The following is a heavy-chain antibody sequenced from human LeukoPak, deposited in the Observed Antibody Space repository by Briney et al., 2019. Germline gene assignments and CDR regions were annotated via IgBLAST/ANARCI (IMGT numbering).Heavy chain of an antibody. J-gene: IGHJ4*02. CDR3: AKDLTAQVVPAASFDY. V-gene: IGHV3-23*01. CDR2: ISGSGGST. CDR1: GFTFSSYA. Sequence: GGSLRLSCAASGFTFSSYAMSWVRQAPGKGLEWVSAISGSGGSTYYADSVKGRFTISRDNSKNTLYLQMNSLRAEDTAVYYCAKDLTAQVVPAASFDYWGQGTLVTVSS. D-gene: IGHD2-2*01.